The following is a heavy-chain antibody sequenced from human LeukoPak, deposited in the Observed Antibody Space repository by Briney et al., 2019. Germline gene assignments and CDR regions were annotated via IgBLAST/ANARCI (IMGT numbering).Heavy chain of an antibody. J-gene: IGHJ1*01. CDR1: GFTFSSYD. CDR3: AKKGMGVIAVAGSRADQGGGFQH. CDR2: IGTAGDT. V-gene: IGHV3-13*01. Sequence: GGSLRLSCAASGFTFSSYDMHWVRQAPGKGLEWVSAIGTAGDTYYPGSVKGRFTISRDNAKNTLYLQMNSLRAEDTAVYYCAKKGMGVIAVAGSRADQGGGFQHWGQGTLVTVSS. D-gene: IGHD6-19*01.